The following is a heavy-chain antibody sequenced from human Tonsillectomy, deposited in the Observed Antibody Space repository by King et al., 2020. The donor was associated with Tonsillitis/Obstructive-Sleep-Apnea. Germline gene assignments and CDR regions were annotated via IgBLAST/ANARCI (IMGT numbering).Heavy chain of an antibody. Sequence: QLVQSGAEVKKPGASVKVSCKASGYTFSSYGISWVRQAPGQGLEWMEWISGYNGNTDYEQKFEGRVSMTTDTSTSTAYMELGSLRYDDTAVYYCARTYCSGGSCYFPYYFDYWGQGTLVTVSS. V-gene: IGHV1-18*01. CDR3: ARTYCSGGSCYFPYYFDY. D-gene: IGHD2-15*01. CDR2: ISGYNGNT. CDR1: GYTFSSYG. J-gene: IGHJ4*02.